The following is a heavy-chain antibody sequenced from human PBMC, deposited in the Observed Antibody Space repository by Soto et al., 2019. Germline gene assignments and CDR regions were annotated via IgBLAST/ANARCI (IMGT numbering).Heavy chain of an antibody. V-gene: IGHV1-3*01. D-gene: IGHD3-10*01. CDR1: GYTFTSYA. Sequence: ASVKVSCKASGYTFTSYAMHWVRQAPGQRLEWMGWINAGNGNTKYSQKFQGRVTITRDTSASTAYMELSSLRSEETAVYYCARVLGGYGSESLNWFDPWGQGTLVTVSS. CDR3: ARVLGGYGSESLNWFDP. J-gene: IGHJ5*02. CDR2: INAGNGNT.